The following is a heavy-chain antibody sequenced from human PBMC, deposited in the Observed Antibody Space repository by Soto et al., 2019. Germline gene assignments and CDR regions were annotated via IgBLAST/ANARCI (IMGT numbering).Heavy chain of an antibody. J-gene: IGHJ5*02. Sequence: QVQLVESGGGVVQPGRSLRLSCAASGFTFSSYAMHWVRQAPGKGLEWVAVISYDGSNKYYADSVKGRFTISRDNSKNTLYLQMNSLRAEDTAVYYCARSLRSGYDYGASRFDPWGQGTLVTVSS. D-gene: IGHD4-17*01. CDR3: ARSLRSGYDYGASRFDP. V-gene: IGHV3-30-3*01. CDR1: GFTFSSYA. CDR2: ISYDGSNK.